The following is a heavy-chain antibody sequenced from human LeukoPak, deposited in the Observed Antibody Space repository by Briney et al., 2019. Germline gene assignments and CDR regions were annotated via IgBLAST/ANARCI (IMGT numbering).Heavy chain of an antibody. Sequence: SETLSLTCTVSGGSISSYYWSWIRQPPGKELEGIGYIYYSGSTNYNPSLKSRVTISVDTSKNQFSLKLSSVTAADTAVYYCARAGRGGYNQVDYWGQGTLVTVSS. V-gene: IGHV4-59*01. CDR2: IYYSGST. CDR1: GGSISSYY. J-gene: IGHJ4*02. D-gene: IGHD5-24*01. CDR3: ARAGRGGYNQVDY.